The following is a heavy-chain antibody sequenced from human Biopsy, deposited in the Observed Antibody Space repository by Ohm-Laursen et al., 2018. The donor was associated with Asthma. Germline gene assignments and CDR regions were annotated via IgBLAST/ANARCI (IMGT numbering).Heavy chain of an antibody. CDR1: GFSFDDCA. CDR3: AKSADYYDSTDYLDF. D-gene: IGHD3-22*01. V-gene: IGHV3-9*01. CDR2: ISRNSGNI. Sequence: SLRLSCAASGFSFDDCAMHWVRQAPGKGLEWVSSISRNSGNIDYAVSVKGRSTISRDNAKNSLYLQMQSLRPEDTAFYYCAKSADYYDSTDYLDFWGRGTLVTVSS. J-gene: IGHJ4*01.